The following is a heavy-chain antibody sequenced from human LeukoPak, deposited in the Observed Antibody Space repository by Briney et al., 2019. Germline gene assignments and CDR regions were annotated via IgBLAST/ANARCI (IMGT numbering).Heavy chain of an antibody. CDR2: SSSSGSTI. V-gene: IGHV3-11*01. Sequence: GGSLRLSCAASGFTLSDYYMSRIRQAPGKGLEWVSYSSSSGSTIYYADSVKGRFAISRDNAKNSLYLQVNSLRAEDTAVYYCARRRDFIDYWGQGTLVTVSS. CDR3: ARRRDFIDY. CDR1: GFTLSDYY. D-gene: IGHD3/OR15-3a*01. J-gene: IGHJ4*02.